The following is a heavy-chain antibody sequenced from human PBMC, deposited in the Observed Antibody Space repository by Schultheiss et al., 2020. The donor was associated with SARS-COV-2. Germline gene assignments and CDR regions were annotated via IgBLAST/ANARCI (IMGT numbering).Heavy chain of an antibody. CDR2: IDWDDDK. Sequence: QTLSLTCTVSGGSISSGSYYWSWIRQPPGKALEWLALIDWDDDKYYSTSLKTRLTISKDTSKNQVVLTMTNMDPVDTATYYCARIIHGDYKGHAVHLFDYWGQGTLVTVSS. D-gene: IGHD4-17*01. V-gene: IGHV2-70*01. CDR3: ARIIHGDYKGHAVHLFDY. J-gene: IGHJ4*02. CDR1: GGSISSGSYY.